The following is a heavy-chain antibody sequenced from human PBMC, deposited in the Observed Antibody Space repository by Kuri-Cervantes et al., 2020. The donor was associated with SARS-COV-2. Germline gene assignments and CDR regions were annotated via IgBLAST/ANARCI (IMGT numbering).Heavy chain of an antibody. CDR2: ISYDGSNK. CDR3: AKARISSCYCAVGGDYYYGIDD. J-gene: IGHJ6*02. D-gene: IGHD6-13*01. V-gene: IGHV3-30*18. CDR1: EFSVSSYG. Sequence: TLSLTCAVSEFSVSSYGMHWVRQAPGKGLEWVAVISYDGSNKYYADSVKGRFTISRDNSKNTLFLQMNSLRAEDTAVYYCAKARISSCYCAVGGDYYYGIDDWGQGTTVTVSS.